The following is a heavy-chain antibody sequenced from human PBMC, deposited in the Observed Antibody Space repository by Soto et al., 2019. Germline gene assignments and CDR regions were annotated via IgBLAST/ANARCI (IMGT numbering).Heavy chain of an antibody. CDR2: IIPIFGTA. CDR1: GGTFSSYA. CDR3: ASKMYYGDYAYFDY. V-gene: IGHV1-69*06. D-gene: IGHD4-17*01. Sequence: SVKVSCKASGGTFSSYAISWVRQAPGQGLEWMGGIIPIFGTANYAQKFQGRVTITADKSTSTAYMELSSLRSEDTAVYYCASKMYYGDYAYFDYWGQGTLVTVSS. J-gene: IGHJ4*02.